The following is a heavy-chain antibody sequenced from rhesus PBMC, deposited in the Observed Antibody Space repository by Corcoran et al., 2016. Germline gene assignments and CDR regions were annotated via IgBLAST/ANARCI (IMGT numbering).Heavy chain of an antibody. V-gene: IGHV4-165*01. CDR1: GVSISSNS. J-gene: IGHJ4*01. CDR3: ARHPSNYPFDY. Sequence: QVQLQESGPELVKPSETLSLTCAVSGVSISSNSCRWIRQPPGKGLEWIVYIGVSSGSTNYNPSLKSRVTMSTDTSKNQFSLKLSSVSAADTAVYYCARHPSNYPFDYWGQGVLVTVSS. D-gene: IGHD4-23*01. CDR2: IGVSSGST.